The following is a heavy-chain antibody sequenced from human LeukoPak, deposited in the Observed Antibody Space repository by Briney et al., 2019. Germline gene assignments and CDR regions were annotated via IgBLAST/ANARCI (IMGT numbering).Heavy chain of an antibody. CDR3: ARDRSRGHATINDS. D-gene: IGHD1-14*01. CDR2: ISADSGKK. J-gene: IGHJ4*02. Sequence: AAVTVSYKASGYTFTNYGITWVRQARGQGREGMGWISADSGKKNYQQKLQGRVTMTTDTSTSTDYMELRNVRCDDTAVYYCARDRSRGHATINDSWGQGTLFTVSS. V-gene: IGHV1-18*01. CDR1: GYTFTNYG.